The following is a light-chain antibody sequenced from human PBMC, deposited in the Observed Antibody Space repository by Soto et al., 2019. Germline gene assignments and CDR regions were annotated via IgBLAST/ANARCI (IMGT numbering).Light chain of an antibody. CDR3: QQYNSYPLT. J-gene: IGKJ4*01. CDR1: QSISTW. V-gene: IGKV1-5*03. CDR2: KAS. Sequence: DIPMTQSPSTLSASVGDRVTITCRASQSISTWLAWYQQKPGKAPKVLIYKASNLESGVPSRFSGSGSGTEFTLTMSGLQPDDFATYYCQQYNSYPLTFGGGTKVEIK.